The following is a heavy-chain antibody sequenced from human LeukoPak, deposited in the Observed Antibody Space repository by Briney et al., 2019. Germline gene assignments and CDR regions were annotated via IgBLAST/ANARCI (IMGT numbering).Heavy chain of an antibody. J-gene: IGHJ4*02. CDR2: ISAYNGNT. Sequence: ASVKVSCKASGYTFTSYGISWVRQAPGQGLECMGWISAYNGNTNYAQKLQGRVTMTTDTSTSTAYMELRSLRSDDTAVYYCARLPNTYYYDSSGLFPFDYWGQGTLVTVSS. V-gene: IGHV1-18*01. CDR3: ARLPNTYYYDSSGLFPFDY. CDR1: GYTFTSYG. D-gene: IGHD3-22*01.